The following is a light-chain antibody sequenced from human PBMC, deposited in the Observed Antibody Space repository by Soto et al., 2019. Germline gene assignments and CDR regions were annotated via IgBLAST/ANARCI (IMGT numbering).Light chain of an antibody. V-gene: IGKV1-5*03. Sequence: DIQMTQSPSTLSASVGVRVTITCRASQSISSWLAWYKQRPGKAPKVLIYKASNLESGVPSRFSGSGSGTEFTLTISSLQPDDFATYYCQQYNSYPCTFGQGTKLEIK. CDR2: KAS. CDR1: QSISSW. J-gene: IGKJ2*02. CDR3: QQYNSYPCT.